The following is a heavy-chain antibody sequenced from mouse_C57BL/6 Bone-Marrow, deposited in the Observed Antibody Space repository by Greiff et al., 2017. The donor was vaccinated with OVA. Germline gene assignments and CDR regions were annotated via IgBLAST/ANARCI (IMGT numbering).Heavy chain of an antibody. Sequence: DVMLVESGGGLVQPGGSLKLSCAASGFTFSDFYMYWIRQTPEKRLEWVAYISNGGGSTYYPDTVKGPFTISRDNAKNTLYLQMSRLKSEDTAMYYCARLDAMDYWGQGTSVTVSS. J-gene: IGHJ4*01. CDR3: ARLDAMDY. V-gene: IGHV5-12*01. CDR1: GFTFSDFY. CDR2: ISNGGGST.